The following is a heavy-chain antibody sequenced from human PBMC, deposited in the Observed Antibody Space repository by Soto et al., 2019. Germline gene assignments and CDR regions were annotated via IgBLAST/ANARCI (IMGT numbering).Heavy chain of an antibody. D-gene: IGHD3-10*01. J-gene: IGHJ5*02. CDR1: GGSISSSSYY. CDR2: IYYSGST. V-gene: IGHV4-39*01. Sequence: SETLSLTCTVSGGSISSSSYYWGWIRQPPGKGLEWIGSIYYSGSTYYNPSLKSRVTISVDTSKNQFSLKLSSVTAADTAVYYCATTLIWFGEKGWFDPWGQGTLVTVSS. CDR3: ATTLIWFGEKGWFDP.